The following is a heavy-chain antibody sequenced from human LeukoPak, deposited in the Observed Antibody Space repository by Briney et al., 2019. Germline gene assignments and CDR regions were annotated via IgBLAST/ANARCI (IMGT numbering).Heavy chain of an antibody. CDR3: ARALTPSSAGTIDY. J-gene: IGHJ4*02. CDR2: INPTSGGT. CDR1: GGTFSTYA. V-gene: IGHV1-2*02. D-gene: IGHD6-13*01. Sequence: ASVKVSCKASGGTFSTYAFNWVRQAPGHGLGWMGWINPTSGGTYYAQGFQGRVTMTRDTSISTAYMELTRLRSDDTAVYYCARALTPSSAGTIDYWGQGTLVTVSS.